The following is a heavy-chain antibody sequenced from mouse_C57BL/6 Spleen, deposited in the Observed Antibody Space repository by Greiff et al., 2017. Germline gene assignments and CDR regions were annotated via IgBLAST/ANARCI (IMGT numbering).Heavy chain of an antibody. J-gene: IGHJ4*01. Sequence: QVQLQQSGAELVKPGASVKISCKASGYAFSSYWMNWVKQRPGKGLEWIGQLYPGDGDTNYNGKFKGKATLTADKSSSTAYMQLSSLTSEDSAVYFCARHYSNYVDYAMDYWGQGTSVTVSA. D-gene: IGHD2-5*01. V-gene: IGHV1-80*01. CDR3: ARHYSNYVDYAMDY. CDR2: LYPGDGDT. CDR1: GYAFSSYW.